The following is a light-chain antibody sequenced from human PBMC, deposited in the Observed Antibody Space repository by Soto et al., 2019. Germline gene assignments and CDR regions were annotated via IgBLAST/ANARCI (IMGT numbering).Light chain of an antibody. J-gene: IGKJ1*01. Sequence: DIQMTQSPSSLSASVGDRVTITCRTSQPISDYLNWYQQKPGKAPTLLIYTTSNLQSGAPSRFSSSGSATHFTITISSLQHEDFATYYCQQHYNTPRTFGQGTKVEI. CDR3: QQHYNTPRT. V-gene: IGKV1-39*01. CDR1: QPISDY. CDR2: TTS.